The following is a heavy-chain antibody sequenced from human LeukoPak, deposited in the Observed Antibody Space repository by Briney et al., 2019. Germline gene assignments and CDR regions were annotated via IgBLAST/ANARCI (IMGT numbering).Heavy chain of an antibody. CDR1: GYFISSGYY. V-gene: IGHV4-38-2*01. CDR3: ARITTGSSADPFDN. Sequence: SETLSLTCAVSGYFISSGYYWGWIRQPPEKGLEWIGSIYHSGSTYYNPSLKSRVSISMDTSKNQFSLRLTSVSAADTAVYYCARITTGSSADPFDNWGQGTRVTVSS. D-gene: IGHD1-26*01. J-gene: IGHJ4*02. CDR2: IYHSGST.